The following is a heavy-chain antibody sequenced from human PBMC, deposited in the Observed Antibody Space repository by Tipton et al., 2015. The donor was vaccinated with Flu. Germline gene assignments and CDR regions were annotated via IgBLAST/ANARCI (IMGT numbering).Heavy chain of an antibody. D-gene: IGHD3-10*01. J-gene: IGHJ4*02. CDR1: RDSMRSDYF. CDR3: ARRGGAYYFDF. V-gene: IGHV4-38-2*02. Sequence: TLSLTCTVSRDSMRSDYFWGWIRQAPGKGLEWIGNIHYSGSPHYNPSLKSRVTISIDTSKNQFSLRLSSVTAADTAVYYCARRGGAYYFDFWGQGTLVTVSS. CDR2: IHYSGSP.